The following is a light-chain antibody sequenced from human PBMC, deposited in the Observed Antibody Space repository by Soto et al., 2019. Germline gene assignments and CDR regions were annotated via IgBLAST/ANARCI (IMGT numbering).Light chain of an antibody. Sequence: DIQMTQSPGTLPASVGERVTITCRASQTISSWLAWYQQKPGKAPKLLIYKASTLTSGVPSRFSGSGSGTEFPLTISSLQPDDFATYYCQHYNSYSEAFGQGTQVDIK. J-gene: IGKJ1*01. CDR3: QHYNSYSEA. CDR1: QTISSW. V-gene: IGKV1-5*03. CDR2: KAS.